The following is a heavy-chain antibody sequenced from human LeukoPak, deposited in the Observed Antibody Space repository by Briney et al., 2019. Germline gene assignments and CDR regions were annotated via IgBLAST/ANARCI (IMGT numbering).Heavy chain of an antibody. Sequence: GASVKVSCKASGYTFTSYGISWVRQAPGQRLEWMGWISAYNGNTNYAQKLQGRVTMTTDTSTSTAYMELRSLRSDDTAVYYCARDPLRYFDWLKNAFDIWGQGTMVTVSS. V-gene: IGHV1-18*01. D-gene: IGHD3-9*01. J-gene: IGHJ3*02. CDR2: ISAYNGNT. CDR3: ARDPLRYFDWLKNAFDI. CDR1: GYTFTSYG.